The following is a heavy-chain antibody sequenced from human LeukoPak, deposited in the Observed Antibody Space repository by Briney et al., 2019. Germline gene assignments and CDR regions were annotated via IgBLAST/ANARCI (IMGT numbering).Heavy chain of an antibody. Sequence: GGSLGLSCAASGFTFSSYEMNWIRQAPGKGLEWVSYISSSGSTIYYADSVKGRFTISRDNAKNSLYLQMNSLRAEDTAVYYCARETTVSPYYYMDVWGKGTTVTISS. CDR1: GFTFSSYE. V-gene: IGHV3-48*03. CDR2: ISSSGSTI. CDR3: ARETTVSPYYYMDV. J-gene: IGHJ6*03. D-gene: IGHD4-17*01.